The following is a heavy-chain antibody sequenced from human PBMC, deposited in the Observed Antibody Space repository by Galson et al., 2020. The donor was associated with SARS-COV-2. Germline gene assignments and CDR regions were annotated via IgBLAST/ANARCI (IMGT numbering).Heavy chain of an antibody. Sequence: TGGSLRLSCAASGFTFSSYGMHWVRQAPGKGLEWVAVIWYDGSNKYYADSAKGRFTISRDNSKNTLYLQMNSLRAEDTAVYYCARDGERGYSYGLLYYYYYGMDVGGQGTTVTVSS. D-gene: IGHD5-18*01. CDR3: ARDGERGYSYGLLYYYYYGMDV. CDR2: IWYDGSNK. V-gene: IGHV3-33*01. J-gene: IGHJ6*02. CDR1: GFTFSSYG.